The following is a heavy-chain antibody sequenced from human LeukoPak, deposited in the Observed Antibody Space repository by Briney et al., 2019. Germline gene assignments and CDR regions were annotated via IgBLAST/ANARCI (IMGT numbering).Heavy chain of an antibody. V-gene: IGHV3-30*02. J-gene: IGHJ5*02. CDR3: AKVAAAAGSGEGNWFDP. CDR2: IRYDGSNK. Sequence: GGSLRPSCAASGFTFSSYGMHWVRQAPGKGLEWVAFIRYDGSNKYYADSVKGRFTISRDNSKNTLYLQMNSLRAEDTAVYYCAKVAAAAGSGEGNWFDPWGQGTLVTVSS. CDR1: GFTFSSYG. D-gene: IGHD6-13*01.